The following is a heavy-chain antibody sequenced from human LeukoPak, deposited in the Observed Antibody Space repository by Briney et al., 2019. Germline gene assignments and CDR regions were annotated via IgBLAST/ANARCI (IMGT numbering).Heavy chain of an antibody. Sequence: GGSLRLSCAASGFTFSSYAMSWVRQAPGKGLEWVSTFSGYGGSTYYADSVKGRFTISRDNSRNTLYLQMNSLRAEDTAVYYCAKDTSAYYYDDAFDIWGQGTMVTVSS. V-gene: IGHV3-23*01. CDR1: GFTFSSYA. CDR2: FSGYGGST. D-gene: IGHD3-22*01. J-gene: IGHJ3*02. CDR3: AKDTSAYYYDDAFDI.